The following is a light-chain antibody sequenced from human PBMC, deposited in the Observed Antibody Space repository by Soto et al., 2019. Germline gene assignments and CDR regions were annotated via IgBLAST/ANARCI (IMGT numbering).Light chain of an antibody. V-gene: IGLV2-23*01. CDR3: CSYAGGASVV. J-gene: IGLJ2*01. CDR1: SSDIGRYNL. Sequence: QSALTQPASVSGSPGQSITISCTGTSSDIGRYNLVSWYQQHPGKAPKLIIYEDIERPSGVSDRFSGSKSGNTASLTIAWPQTEDEADYYCCSYAGGASVVFGEGTKLTVL. CDR2: EDI.